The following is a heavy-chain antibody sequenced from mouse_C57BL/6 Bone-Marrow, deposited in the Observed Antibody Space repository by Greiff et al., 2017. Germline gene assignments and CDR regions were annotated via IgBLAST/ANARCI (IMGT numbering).Heavy chain of an antibody. J-gene: IGHJ3*01. Sequence: VQLVESGPELVKPGASVKISCKASGYSFTSYYIHWVKQRPGQGLEWIGWIYPGRGNTKYNEKFKGKATLTADTSSSTAYMQLSSLTSEDSAVYYCARQLGQGPFAYWGQGTLVTVSA. CDR3: ARQLGQGPFAY. CDR2: IYPGRGNT. V-gene: IGHV1-66*01. CDR1: GYSFTSYY. D-gene: IGHD4-1*02.